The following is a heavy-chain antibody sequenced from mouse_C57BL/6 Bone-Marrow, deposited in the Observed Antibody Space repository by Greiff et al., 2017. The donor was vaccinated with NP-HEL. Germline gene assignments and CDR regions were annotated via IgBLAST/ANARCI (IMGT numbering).Heavy chain of an antibody. V-gene: IGHV1-50*01. D-gene: IGHD3-1*01. J-gene: IGHJ2*01. Sequence: QVQLQQPGAELVKPGASVKLSCKASGYTFTSYWMQRVKQRPGQGLEWIGEIDPSDSYTNYNQKFKGKATLTVDTSSSTAYMQLSSLTSEDSAVYYCARWGYNYWGQGTTLTVSS. CDR2: IDPSDSYT. CDR1: GYTFTSYW. CDR3: ARWGYNY.